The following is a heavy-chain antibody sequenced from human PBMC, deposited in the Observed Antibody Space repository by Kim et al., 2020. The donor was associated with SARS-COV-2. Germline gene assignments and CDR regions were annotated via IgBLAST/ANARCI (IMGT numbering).Heavy chain of an antibody. J-gene: IGHJ6*02. CDR1: GGSISSGGYY. D-gene: IGHD3-10*01. Sequence: SETLSLTCTVSGGSISSGGYYWSWIRQHPGKGLEWIGYIYYSGSTYYNPSLKSRVTISVDTSKNQFSLKLSSVTAADTAVYYCARDHITMVRGSYGMDVWGQGTTVTVSS. V-gene: IGHV4-31*03. CDR2: IYYSGST. CDR3: ARDHITMVRGSYGMDV.